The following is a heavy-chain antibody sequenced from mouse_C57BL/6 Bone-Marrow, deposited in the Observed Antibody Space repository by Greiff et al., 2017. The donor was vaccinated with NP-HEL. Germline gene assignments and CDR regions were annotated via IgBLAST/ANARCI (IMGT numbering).Heavy chain of an antibody. V-gene: IGHV5-12*01. Sequence: EVQLVESGGGLVQPGGSLKLSCAASGFTFSDYYMYWVRQTPEKRLEWVAYISNGGGSTYYLDTVKGRFTISSDNAKNTLYLQMSRLKSEDTAMYYCARHRVRDWYFDVWGTGTTVTVSS. CDR1: GFTFSDYY. D-gene: IGHD2-13*01. J-gene: IGHJ1*03. CDR2: ISNGGGST. CDR3: ARHRVRDWYFDV.